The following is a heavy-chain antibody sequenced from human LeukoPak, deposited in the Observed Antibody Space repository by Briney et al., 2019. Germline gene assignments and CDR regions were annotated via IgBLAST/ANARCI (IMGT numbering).Heavy chain of an antibody. V-gene: IGHV3-30-3*01. CDR2: ISHDGSNK. CDR3: ARAHSSTWSSYFDS. CDR1: GFTFNIYP. D-gene: IGHD6-13*01. J-gene: IGHJ4*02. Sequence: GGSLRLSCAASGFTFNIYPMHWVRQAPGKGLDWVAVISHDGSNKYYADSVRGRFTISRDNSKSTLYLQMNSLTTEDTAVYYCARAHSSTWSSYFDSWGQGTLVTVSS.